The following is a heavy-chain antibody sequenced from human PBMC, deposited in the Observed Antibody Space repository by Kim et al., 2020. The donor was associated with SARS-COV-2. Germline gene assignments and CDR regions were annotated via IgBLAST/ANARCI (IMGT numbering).Heavy chain of an antibody. D-gene: IGHD4-17*01. J-gene: IGHJ4*02. Sequence: KYSQKFQGRVTIARDTSSSTAYMELSSLTSEDTAVYYCARLGDVNGFDYWGQGTLVIVSS. CDR3: ARLGDVNGFDY. V-gene: IGHV1-3*01.